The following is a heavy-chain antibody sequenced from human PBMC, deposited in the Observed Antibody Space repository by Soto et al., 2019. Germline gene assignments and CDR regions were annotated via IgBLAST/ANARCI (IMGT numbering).Heavy chain of an antibody. CDR1: GCSISSSSYY. D-gene: IGHD4-17*01. CDR2: IYYSGST. J-gene: IGHJ3*02. Sequence: LETLSLTCTVSGCSISSSSYYWGWIRQPPGKGLEWIGSIYYSGSTYYNPSLKSRVTISVDTSKNQFSLKLSSVTAADTAVYYCASGVGTTVTPDAFDIWGQGTMVTVSS. CDR3: ASGVGTTVTPDAFDI. V-gene: IGHV4-39*01.